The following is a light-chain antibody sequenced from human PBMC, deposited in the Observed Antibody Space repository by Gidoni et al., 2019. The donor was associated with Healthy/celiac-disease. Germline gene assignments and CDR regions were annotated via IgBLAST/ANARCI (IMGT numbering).Light chain of an antibody. CDR1: SSNIGAGYD. J-gene: IGLJ1*01. CDR3: QSYDSSLSGLYV. CDR2: GNS. V-gene: IGLV1-40*01. Sequence: QSVLTQPPSVSGPPGQRVTISCTGSSSNIGAGYDVHWYQQLPGTAPKLLIYGNSNRPSGVPDRFSGSKSGTSASLAITGLQAGDEADYYCQSYDSSLSGLYVFGTGTKVTVL.